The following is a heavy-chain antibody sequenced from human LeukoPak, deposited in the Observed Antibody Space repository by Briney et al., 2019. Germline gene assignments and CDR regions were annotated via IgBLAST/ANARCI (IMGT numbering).Heavy chain of an antibody. Sequence: SETLSLTCTVSGGSISSYYWSWIRQPPGKGLEWIGYIYYSGSTNYNPSLKSRVTISVDTSKNQFSLKLSSVTAADTAVYYCARHDLGGYEDPHAFDIWGQGTMVTVSS. J-gene: IGHJ3*02. V-gene: IGHV4-59*08. CDR3: ARHDLGGYEDPHAFDI. CDR2: IYYSGST. CDR1: GGSISSYY. D-gene: IGHD5-12*01.